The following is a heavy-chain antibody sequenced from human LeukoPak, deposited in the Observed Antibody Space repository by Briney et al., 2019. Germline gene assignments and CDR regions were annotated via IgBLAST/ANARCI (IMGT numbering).Heavy chain of an antibody. D-gene: IGHD3-10*01. V-gene: IGHV1-18*01. CDR2: ISAYNGNT. J-gene: IGHJ4*02. Sequence: ASVKVSCKASGYTFTSYGISWVRQAPGQGLEWMGWISAYNGNTNYAQKLQGRVTMTTDTSTSTAYMELRSLRSDDTAVYYCARGSVLWFGELYSGFDYWGQGTLVTVSS. CDR1: GYTFTSYG. CDR3: ARGSVLWFGELYSGFDY.